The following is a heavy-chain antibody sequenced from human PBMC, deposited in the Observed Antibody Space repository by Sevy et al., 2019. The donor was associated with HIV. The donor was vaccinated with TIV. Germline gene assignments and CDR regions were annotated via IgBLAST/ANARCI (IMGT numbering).Heavy chain of an antibody. CDR2: ISTYNSNK. V-gene: IGHV1-18*01. J-gene: IGHJ5*02. CDR1: GYTFDSYG. D-gene: IGHD5-12*01. CDR3: ARGVSVVPTTGVCFDP. Sequence: ASVKVSCKASGYTFDSYGITWVRQAPGQGLEWMGWISTYNSNKNYAQKFQGRVTMTTDTSTSTAYMELTSLISDDTAVYYCARGVSVVPTTGVCFDPWGQGTLVTVSS.